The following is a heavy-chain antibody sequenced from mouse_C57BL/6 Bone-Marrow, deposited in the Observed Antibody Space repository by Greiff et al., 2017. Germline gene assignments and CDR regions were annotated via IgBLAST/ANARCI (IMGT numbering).Heavy chain of an antibody. D-gene: IGHD2-4*01. Sequence: QVQLQQSGAELARPGASVKMSCKASGYTFTSYTMHWVKQRPGQGLEWIGYINPSSGYTKYNQKFKDKATLTADKSSSTAYMQLSSLTSEDSAVXSCARGRLRRVFDYWGQGTTLTVSS. CDR3: ARGRLRRVFDY. CDR2: INPSSGYT. J-gene: IGHJ2*01. CDR1: GYTFTSYT. V-gene: IGHV1-4*01.